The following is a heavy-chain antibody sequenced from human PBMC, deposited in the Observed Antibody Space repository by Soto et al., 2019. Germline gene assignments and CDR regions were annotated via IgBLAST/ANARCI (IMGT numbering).Heavy chain of an antibody. CDR1: GFTFSSYA. J-gene: IGHJ4*02. D-gene: IGHD3-3*01. CDR3: ARGHDFWSGYSPFDY. Sequence: GSLRLSCAASGFTFSSYAMHWVRQAPGKGLEWVAVISYDGSNKYYADSVKGRFTISRDNSKNTLYLQMNSLRAEDTAVYYCARGHDFWSGYSPFDYWGQGTLVTVSS. V-gene: IGHV3-30-3*01. CDR2: ISYDGSNK.